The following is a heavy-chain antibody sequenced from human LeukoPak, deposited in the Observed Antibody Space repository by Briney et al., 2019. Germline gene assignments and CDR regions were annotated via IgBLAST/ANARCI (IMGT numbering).Heavy chain of an antibody. CDR2: IHPNSGVT. CDR1: GYILSGYY. D-gene: IGHD2-2*01. V-gene: IGHV1-2*02. J-gene: IGHJ5*02. CDR3: ARGPLYWSTTECYSNWFDP. Sequence: VASVKLSCRASGYILSGYYMHWLRQAPGQGLEWMGWIHPNSGVTYYAQKFQGRVTMTRDASINTAYMELNWLTSDDTAVYYCARGPLYWSTTECYSNWFDPWGQGTLVTVSS.